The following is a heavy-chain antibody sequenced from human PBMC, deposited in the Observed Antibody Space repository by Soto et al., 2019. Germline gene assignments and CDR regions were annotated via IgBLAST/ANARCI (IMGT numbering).Heavy chain of an antibody. CDR2: IRANYGNT. Sequence: ASVKVSCKASGYTFTKYSISWVRQAPGQGLEWMGWIRANYGNTNYAQKLQGRVTMTTDTSTGTAYMELRSLTSDDTAVYYCASTDYYYYMDVWGEGTTVTVSS. J-gene: IGHJ6*03. D-gene: IGHD4-17*01. CDR3: ASTDYYYYMDV. V-gene: IGHV1-18*01. CDR1: GYTFTKYS.